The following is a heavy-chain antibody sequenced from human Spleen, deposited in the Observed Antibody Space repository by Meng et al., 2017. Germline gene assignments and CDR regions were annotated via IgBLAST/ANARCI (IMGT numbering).Heavy chain of an antibody. V-gene: IGHV3-9*01. J-gene: IGHJ1*01. CDR3: VKDTTYDFGGNSYFQH. CDR1: GFTFDDYA. D-gene: IGHD4-23*01. Sequence: SLKISCAASGFTFDDYAMHWVRQAPGKGLEWVSGISWNSGSIGYADSVKGRFTISRDNAKNSLYLQMDSLRPEDTALYYCVKDTTYDFGGNSYFQHWGQGTLVTVSS. CDR2: ISWNSGSI.